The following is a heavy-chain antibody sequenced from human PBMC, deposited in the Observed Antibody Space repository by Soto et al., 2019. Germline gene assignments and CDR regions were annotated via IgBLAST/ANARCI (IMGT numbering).Heavy chain of an antibody. CDR1: GYTFTSYG. CDR2: ISAYNGNT. D-gene: IGHD2-15*01. CDR3: ARAWNEKHCSGGSCLPFDP. J-gene: IGHJ5*02. V-gene: IGHV1-18*01. Sequence: QVQLVQSGAEVKKPGASVKVSCKASGYTFTSYGISWVRQAPGQGLEWMGWISAYNGNTNYAQKLQGRVTMTTDTSTSTAYMERRSLRSDDTAVYYCARAWNEKHCSGGSCLPFDPWGQGTLVTVSS.